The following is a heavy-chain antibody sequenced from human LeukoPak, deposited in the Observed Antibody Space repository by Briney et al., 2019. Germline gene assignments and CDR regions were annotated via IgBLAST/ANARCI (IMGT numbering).Heavy chain of an antibody. CDR1: GGSISSGDYY. Sequence: PSETLSLTCTVSGGSISSGDYYWSWIRQPPGKGLEWIGYIYYSGSTYYNPSLKSRVTISVDTSKNQFSLKLSSVTAAGTAVYYCARSTMIGYFDYWGQGTLVTVSS. J-gene: IGHJ4*02. CDR2: IYYSGST. V-gene: IGHV4-30-4*08. D-gene: IGHD3-22*01. CDR3: ARSTMIGYFDY.